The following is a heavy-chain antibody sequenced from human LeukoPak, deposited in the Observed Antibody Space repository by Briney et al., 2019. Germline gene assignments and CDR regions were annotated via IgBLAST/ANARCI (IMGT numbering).Heavy chain of an antibody. Sequence: QPGGSLRLSCAASGFSFSTYWMSWVRQAPGKGLEWVANIKEDGSETYYVDSLRGRFTISRDNVKNSLYLQINSLRVEDTAVYYCGRDSFETDIDYWGQGNLVTVSS. D-gene: IGHD1-14*01. J-gene: IGHJ4*02. CDR1: GFSFSTYW. CDR3: GRDSFETDIDY. V-gene: IGHV3-7*01. CDR2: IKEDGSET.